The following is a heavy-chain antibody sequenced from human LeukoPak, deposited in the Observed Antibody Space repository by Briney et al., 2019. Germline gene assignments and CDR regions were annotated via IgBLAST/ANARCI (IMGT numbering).Heavy chain of an antibody. J-gene: IGHJ6*02. V-gene: IGHV4-30-4*01. CDR2: IYYSGST. D-gene: IGHD5-12*01. CDR1: GGSISSGDYY. CDR3: ARDFLTERDRGIVATIGDYYYYYGMDV. Sequence: PPQTLSLTCTVSGGSISSGDYYWSWIRQPPGKGLEWIGYIYYSGSTYYNPSLKSRVTISVDTSKNQFSLKLSSVTAADTAVYYCARDFLTERDRGIVATIGDYYYYYGMDVWGQGTTVTVSS.